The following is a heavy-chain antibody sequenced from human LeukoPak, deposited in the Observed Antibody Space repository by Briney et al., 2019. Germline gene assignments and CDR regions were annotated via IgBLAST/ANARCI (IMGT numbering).Heavy chain of an antibody. D-gene: IGHD1-26*01. CDR2: IYYSGST. CDR3: ARSPLEYVGGMDV. CDR1: GGSISSGGYY. Sequence: SETLSLTCTVSGGSISSGGYYWSWIRQHPGKGLEWIGYIYYSGSTYYNPSLKSRVTISVDTSKNQFSLKLSSVTAADTAVYYCARSPLEYVGGMDVWGQGTTVTVSS. V-gene: IGHV4-31*03. J-gene: IGHJ6*02.